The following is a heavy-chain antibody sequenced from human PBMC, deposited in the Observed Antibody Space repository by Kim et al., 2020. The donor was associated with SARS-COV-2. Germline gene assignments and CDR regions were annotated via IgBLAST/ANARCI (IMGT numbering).Heavy chain of an antibody. Sequence: THAQRLKGRVNMTTDTSTSTAYMELRSLRSDDTALYYCARGLAARNWFDPWGQGTLVTVSS. CDR3: ARGLAARNWFDP. J-gene: IGHJ5*02. V-gene: IGHV1-18*01. D-gene: IGHD6-6*01.